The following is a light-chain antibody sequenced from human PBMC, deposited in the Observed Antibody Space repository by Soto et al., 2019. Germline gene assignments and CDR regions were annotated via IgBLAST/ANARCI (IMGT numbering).Light chain of an antibody. Sequence: QSVLTQPASVSGSPGQSITISCTGTSSDVGGYDYVSWYQQHPSKAPKLIIYEVSDRPSGVSNRFSGSKSGNTASLTISGLQAEDEADYYCSSYTSSNTLRFGGGTQLT. CDR1: SSDVGGYDY. CDR3: SSYTSSNTLR. J-gene: IGLJ3*02. CDR2: EVS. V-gene: IGLV2-14*01.